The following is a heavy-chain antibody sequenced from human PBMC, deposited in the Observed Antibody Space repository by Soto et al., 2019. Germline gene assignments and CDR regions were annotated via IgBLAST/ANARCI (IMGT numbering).Heavy chain of an antibody. J-gene: IGHJ3*02. Sequence: TLSLTCVVSGCSISSGDYSWNWIRQPPGKGLEWIGYTYRTGTTYYNPSLQSRVTIAVDTSKNQFSLKLNFVTAADTAVYYCAKEAAGDSGVTGLAFDIWGQGTMVTVSS. V-gene: IGHV4-30-2*01. CDR2: TYRTGTT. CDR3: AKEAAGDSGVTGLAFDI. CDR1: GCSISSGDYS. D-gene: IGHD2-21*02.